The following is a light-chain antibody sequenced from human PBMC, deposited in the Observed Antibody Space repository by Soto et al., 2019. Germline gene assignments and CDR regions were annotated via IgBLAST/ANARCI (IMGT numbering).Light chain of an antibody. V-gene: IGKV1-33*01. CDR2: HAS. Sequence: DTQMIQSPSSLSASVGDRVTITCQASQGIAKYLHWYQQKPGKAPKLLIYHASNLQTGVPSRFSGSGSGTDFTLTISSLQPEDIATYFCQQSDNLPLTFGGGTKVEIK. CDR1: QGIAKY. J-gene: IGKJ4*01. CDR3: QQSDNLPLT.